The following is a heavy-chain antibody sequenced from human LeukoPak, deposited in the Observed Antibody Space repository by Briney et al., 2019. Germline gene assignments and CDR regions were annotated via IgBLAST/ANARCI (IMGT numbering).Heavy chain of an antibody. V-gene: IGHV4-59*12. CDR1: GGSISSYY. CDR2: IYYSGST. CDR3: ARVIIAVGVLDY. D-gene: IGHD6-19*01. J-gene: IGHJ4*02. Sequence: SETLSLTCTVSGGSISSYYWSWIRQPPGKGLEWIGYIYYSGSTYYNPSLKSRVTISVDTSKNQFSLKLSSVTAADTAVYYCARVIIAVGVLDYWGQGTLVTVSS.